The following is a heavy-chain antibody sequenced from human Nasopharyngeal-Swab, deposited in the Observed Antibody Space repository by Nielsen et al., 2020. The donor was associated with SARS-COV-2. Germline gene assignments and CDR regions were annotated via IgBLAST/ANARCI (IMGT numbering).Heavy chain of an antibody. J-gene: IGHJ3*02. Sequence: SVKVSCKASGYTFTSYGISWVRQAPGQGLEWMGGIIPIFGTANYAQKFQGRVTITADKSTSTAYMELSSLRSEDTAVYYCARDRSTITDAFDIWGQGTMVTVSS. CDR2: IIPIFGTA. D-gene: IGHD5/OR15-5a*01. V-gene: IGHV1-69*06. CDR3: ARDRSTITDAFDI. CDR1: GYTFTSYG.